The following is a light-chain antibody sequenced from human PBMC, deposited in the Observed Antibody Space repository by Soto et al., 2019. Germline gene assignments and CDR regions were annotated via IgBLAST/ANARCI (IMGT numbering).Light chain of an antibody. CDR3: QQRSNWAT. CDR1: QSVTSNY. Sequence: EIVLTQSPGTLSLSPGERATLSCRASQSVTSNYLAWYQQKPGQAPRLLISGASSRAAGISDKFSGSGSGTDFTLTISRLEPEDFAVYYCQQRSNWATFGPGTKVDI. CDR2: GAS. V-gene: IGKV3D-20*02. J-gene: IGKJ3*01.